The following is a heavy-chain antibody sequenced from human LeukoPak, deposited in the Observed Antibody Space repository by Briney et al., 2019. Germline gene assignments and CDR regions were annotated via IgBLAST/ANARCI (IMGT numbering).Heavy chain of an antibody. D-gene: IGHD4/OR15-4a*01. CDR2: ISGSGGST. CDR3: ARDTLVEGEDANYVVYYFDC. V-gene: IGHV3-23*01. J-gene: IGHJ4*02. CDR1: GFTFSSYA. Sequence: PGGSLRLSCAASGFTFSSYAMSWVRKAPGKGLEWVSAISGSGGSTYYADSVKGRFTISRDNGKNSLDLQMNSLRADDTPVYYCARDTLVEGEDANYVVYYFDCWGQGTVVTVSS.